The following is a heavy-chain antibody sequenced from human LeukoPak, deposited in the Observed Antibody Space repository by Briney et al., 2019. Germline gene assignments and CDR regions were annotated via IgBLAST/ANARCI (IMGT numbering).Heavy chain of an antibody. Sequence: PSETLSLTCTVSGGSINSYYCSWIRQTPGKGLEWIGYIYYSGSTNYNPSLKSRVTISVDTSKSQFSLKLSSVTAADTAVYYCARHLSMGATMRFDFWGQGILVTVSS. D-gene: IGHD1-26*01. CDR1: GGSINSYY. CDR3: ARHLSMGATMRFDF. V-gene: IGHV4-59*08. CDR2: IYYSGST. J-gene: IGHJ4*02.